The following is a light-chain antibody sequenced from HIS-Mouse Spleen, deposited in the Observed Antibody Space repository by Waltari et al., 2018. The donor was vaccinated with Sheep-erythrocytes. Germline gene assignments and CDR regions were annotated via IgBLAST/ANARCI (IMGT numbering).Light chain of an antibody. V-gene: IGLV2-23*03. CDR1: SSDVGSYNL. Sequence: QSALTQPASVSGSPGQSSTLSCTGTSSDVGSYNLVSWYQQHPGKAPKLMIYEGSKRPSGVSNRFSGSKSGNTASLTISGLQAEDEADYYCCSYAGSSTFVFGGGTKLTVL. CDR3: CSYAGSSTFV. CDR2: EGS. J-gene: IGLJ3*02.